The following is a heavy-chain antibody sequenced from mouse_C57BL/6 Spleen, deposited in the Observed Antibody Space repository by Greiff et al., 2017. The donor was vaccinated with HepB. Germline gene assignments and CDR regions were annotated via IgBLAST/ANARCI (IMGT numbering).Heavy chain of an antibody. CDR3: TTMGSDY. J-gene: IGHJ2*01. D-gene: IGHD4-1*01. CDR1: GFNIKDDY. V-gene: IGHV14-4*01. CDR2: IDPENGDT. Sequence: VQLQQSGAELVRPGASVKLSCTASGFNIKDDYMHWVKQRPEQGLEWIGWIDPENGDTEYASKFQGKATITADTSSNTAYLQLSSLTSEDTAVYYCTTMGSDYWGQGTTLTVSS.